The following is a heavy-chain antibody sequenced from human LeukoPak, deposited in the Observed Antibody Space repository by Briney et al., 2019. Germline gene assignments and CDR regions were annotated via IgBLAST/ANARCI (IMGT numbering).Heavy chain of an antibody. CDR3: ARGSYHRTYYFDY. Sequence: ASVKVSCKASGYTFTGYYMHWVRQAAGQGREWMGWINPNSGGTNYAQKFQGRVTMTRDTSISTAYMELSRLRSDDTAVYYCARGSYHRTYYFDYWGQGTLVTVSS. CDR2: INPNSGGT. J-gene: IGHJ4*02. V-gene: IGHV1-2*02. D-gene: IGHD1-26*01. CDR1: GYTFTGYY.